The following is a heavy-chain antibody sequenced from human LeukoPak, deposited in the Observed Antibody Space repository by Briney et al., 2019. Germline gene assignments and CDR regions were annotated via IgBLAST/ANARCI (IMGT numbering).Heavy chain of an antibody. V-gene: IGHV5-51*01. CDR1: GYSFSTYW. D-gene: IGHD3-22*01. CDR3: ARHRSLAPYDSSGYSPAGFDP. CDR2: IYPGDSDT. J-gene: IGHJ5*02. Sequence: GQSLKISCKGSGYSFSTYWIGWVRQMLGKGLEWMGIIYPGDSDTRYSPSFQGQVTISADKSISTAYLQWRSLKGSDTAMYYCARHRSLAPYDSSGYSPAGFDPWGQGTLVTVSS.